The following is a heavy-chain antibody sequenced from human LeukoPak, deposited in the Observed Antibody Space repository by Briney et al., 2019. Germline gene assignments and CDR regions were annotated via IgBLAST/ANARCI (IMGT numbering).Heavy chain of an antibody. V-gene: IGHV3-74*01. CDR1: GFSFSSFW. CDR2: INSDGTTT. D-gene: IGHD4-17*01. J-gene: IGHJ4*02. CDR3: ARGGYGAHMG. Sequence: PGGSLRLSCAASGFSFSSFWMHWVRQVPGKGLVLVSGINSDGTTTGYADSVKGRFTISRDNAKNTVSLQMSSLRAEDTALYYCARGGYGAHMGWGQGTLVTVSS.